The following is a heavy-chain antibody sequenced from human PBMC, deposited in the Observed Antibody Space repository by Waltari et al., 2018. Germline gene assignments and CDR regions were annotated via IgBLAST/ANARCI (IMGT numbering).Heavy chain of an antibody. Sequence: QVQLQQWGAGLLKPSETLYLTCVVYGGSFSGYYWSWVRQPPGKGLEWIGEINTSGSTNYNPSLKSRITMSVDTSNQFSLKLSSVTAADTAVYYCARGPPGYSSGWYGLDVWGQGTTVTVSS. CDR1: GGSFSGYY. V-gene: IGHV4-34*01. CDR2: INTSGST. CDR3: ARGPPGYSSGWYGLDV. J-gene: IGHJ6*02. D-gene: IGHD6-19*01.